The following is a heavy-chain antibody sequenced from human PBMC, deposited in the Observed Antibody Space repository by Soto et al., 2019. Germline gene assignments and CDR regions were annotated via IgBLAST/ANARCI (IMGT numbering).Heavy chain of an antibody. CDR3: ARQDFWSGYSNYYYYGMDV. CDR1: GYSFTSYW. CDR2: IYPGDSDT. Sequence: GESLKISCKGSGYSFTSYWIGWVRQMPGKGLEWMGIIYPGDSDTRYSPSFQGQVTISADKSISTAYLQWSSLKASDTAMYYCARQDFWSGYSNYYYYGMDVWGQGTTVTVSS. D-gene: IGHD3-3*01. V-gene: IGHV5-51*01. J-gene: IGHJ6*02.